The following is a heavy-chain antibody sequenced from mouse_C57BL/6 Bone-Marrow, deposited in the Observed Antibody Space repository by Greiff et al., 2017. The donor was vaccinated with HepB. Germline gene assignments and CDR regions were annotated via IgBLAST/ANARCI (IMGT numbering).Heavy chain of an antibody. J-gene: IGHJ4*01. V-gene: IGHV14-4*01. CDR3: TSITTVVGMDY. CDR2: IDPENGDT. CDR1: GFNIKDDY. Sequence: VQLQQSGAELVRPGASVKLSCTASGFNIKDDYMHWVKQRPEQGLEWIGWIDPENGDTEYASKFQGKATITADTSSNTAYLRLSSLTSEDTAVYYCTSITTVVGMDYWGQGTSVTVSS. D-gene: IGHD1-1*01.